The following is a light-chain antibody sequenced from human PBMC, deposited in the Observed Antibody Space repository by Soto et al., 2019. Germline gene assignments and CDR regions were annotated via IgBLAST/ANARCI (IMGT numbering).Light chain of an antibody. CDR2: DTS. J-gene: IGKJ5*01. V-gene: IGKV3D-20*02. Sequence: EIVLTQSPGTLSLSPGERATLSCRASQSVSSSNLAWYQQKPGQAPRLLIYDTSTRATGVPTRFSGSRSGAEFTLTISSLQPEDFATYYCQQANSFPSITFGQGTRLEIK. CDR3: QQANSFPSIT. CDR1: QSVSSSN.